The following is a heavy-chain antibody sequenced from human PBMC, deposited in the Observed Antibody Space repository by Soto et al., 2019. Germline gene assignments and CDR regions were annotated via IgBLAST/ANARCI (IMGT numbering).Heavy chain of an antibody. CDR2: IRSSGSTI. V-gene: IGHV3-11*01. D-gene: IGHD3-9*01. CDR3: ARDPLRLWFFDL. CDR1: AFSFSDFY. J-gene: IGHJ2*01. Sequence: QVQLVEYGGGLVKPGGSLRLSCAASAFSFSDFYMSWIRQAPGKGLEWISYIRSSGSTIYYADSVKGRFTISRDNAKNSLYLQMNSLRAEDTAVYYCARDPLRLWFFDLWGRGTLGTGSP.